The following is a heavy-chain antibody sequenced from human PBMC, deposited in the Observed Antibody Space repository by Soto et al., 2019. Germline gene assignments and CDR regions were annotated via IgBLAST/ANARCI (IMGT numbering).Heavy chain of an antibody. J-gene: IGHJ3*02. V-gene: IGHV1-3*01. CDR2: INAGYGST. D-gene: IGHD1-1*01. CDR3: ARAYKDPSIDAFDI. CDR1: GYSFTYYV. Sequence: QVQLAQSGTEVKKPGASVKVSCKASGYSFTYYVIHWVRQAPGQRLEWMGWINAGYGSTKYSQKFQDRVTISSDTSASTAYMELSSLRSEDTAVYYCARAYKDPSIDAFDIWGQGTMVTVSS.